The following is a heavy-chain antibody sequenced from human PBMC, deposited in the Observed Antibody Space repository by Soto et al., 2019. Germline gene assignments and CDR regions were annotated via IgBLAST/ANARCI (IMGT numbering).Heavy chain of an antibody. V-gene: IGHV1-18*04. D-gene: IGHD3-22*01. CDR1: GYTFTSYG. Sequence: ASVKVSCKASGYTFTSYGISWVRQAPGQGLEWMGWISAYNGNANYAQKLQGRVTMTTDTSTSTAYMELRSLRSDDTAVYYCARVQKVVIKSQRRAFDIWGQGTMVTVS. J-gene: IGHJ3*02. CDR3: ARVQKVVIKSQRRAFDI. CDR2: ISAYNGNA.